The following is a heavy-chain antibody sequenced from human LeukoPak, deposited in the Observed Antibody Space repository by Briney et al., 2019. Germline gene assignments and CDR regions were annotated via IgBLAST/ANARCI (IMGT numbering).Heavy chain of an antibody. D-gene: IGHD5-18*01. CDR3: ARVYSYGFKTFPDY. CDR1: GFTFSSYW. CDR2: IKQDGSEK. Sequence: EGSLRLSCAASGFTFSSYWMSWVRQAPGKGLEWVANIKQDGSEKYYVDSVKGRFTISRDNAKNSLYLQMNSLRAEDTAVYYCARVYSYGFKTFPDYWGQGTLVTVSS. V-gene: IGHV3-7*01. J-gene: IGHJ4*02.